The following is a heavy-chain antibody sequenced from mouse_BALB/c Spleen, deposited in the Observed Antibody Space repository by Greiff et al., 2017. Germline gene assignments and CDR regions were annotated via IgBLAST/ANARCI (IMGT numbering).Heavy chain of an antibody. CDR3: ARAGLRPSYAMDY. J-gene: IGHJ4*01. CDR1: GFTFSSFG. V-gene: IGHV5-17*02. CDR2: ISSGSSTI. D-gene: IGHD3-1*01. Sequence: EVKVVESGGGLVQPGGSRKLSCAASGFTFSSFGMHWVRQAPEKGLEWVAYISSGSSTIYYADTVKGRFTISRDNPKNTLFLQMTSLRSEDTAMYYCARAGLRPSYAMDYWGQGTSGTVSS.